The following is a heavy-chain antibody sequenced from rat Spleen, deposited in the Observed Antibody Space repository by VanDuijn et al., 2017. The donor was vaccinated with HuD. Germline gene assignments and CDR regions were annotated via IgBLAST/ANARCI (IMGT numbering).Heavy chain of an antibody. Sequence: EVQLVESDGGLVQPGRSLKLSCAASGFTFSDYYMAWVRQAPKKGLEWVAYISSGGGGIYYPDSVQGRFTISRHNAKSTLYLQMDSLRSEDTATYYCARRHYGYTDYFDYWGQGVMVTVSS. D-gene: IGHD1-9*01. CDR3: ARRHYGYTDYFDY. V-gene: IGHV5-25*01. CDR2: ISSGGGGI. J-gene: IGHJ2*01. CDR1: GFTFSDYY.